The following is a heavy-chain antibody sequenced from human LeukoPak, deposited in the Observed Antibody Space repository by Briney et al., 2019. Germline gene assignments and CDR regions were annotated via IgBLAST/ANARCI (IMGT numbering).Heavy chain of an antibody. J-gene: IGHJ5*02. CDR1: GYTFTSYD. Sequence: ASVKVSCKASGYTFTSYDINWVRQATGQGLEWMGWMNPNSGNTGYAQKFQGRVTMTRNTSISTAYMELSSLRSEDTAVYYCARVMSIAAAGSNGFDPWGQGTLVTVSS. D-gene: IGHD6-13*01. V-gene: IGHV1-8*01. CDR3: ARVMSIAAAGSNGFDP. CDR2: MNPNSGNT.